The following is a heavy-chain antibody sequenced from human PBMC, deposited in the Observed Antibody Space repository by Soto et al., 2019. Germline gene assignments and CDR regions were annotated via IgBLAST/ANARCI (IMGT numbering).Heavy chain of an antibody. Sequence: GLDLEWLGLIYWDDDKLYSSSLKTRLTITKDTCKNQVVLTMPNMDPVDSDTYYCAHGLTDSRGCFQNCFDSWGQGTRVTVSS. CDR2: IYWDDDK. V-gene: IGHV2-5*02. CDR3: AHGLTDSRGCFQNCFDS. J-gene: IGHJ5*01. D-gene: IGHD3-22*01.